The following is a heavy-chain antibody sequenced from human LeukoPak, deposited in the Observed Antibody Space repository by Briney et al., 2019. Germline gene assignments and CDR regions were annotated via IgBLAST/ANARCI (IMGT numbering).Heavy chain of an antibody. J-gene: IGHJ4*02. CDR1: GGTSRSYA. CDR2: IIPIFGTA. V-gene: IGHV1-69*05. Sequence: SVKVSCKASGGTSRSYAISWVRQAPGQGLEWMGGIIPIFGTANCAQKFQGRLTITTDESTSTAYMELSSLRSEDTAVYYCARQKARYSYGLFFDYWGQGTLVTVSS. D-gene: IGHD5-18*01. CDR3: ARQKARYSYGLFFDY.